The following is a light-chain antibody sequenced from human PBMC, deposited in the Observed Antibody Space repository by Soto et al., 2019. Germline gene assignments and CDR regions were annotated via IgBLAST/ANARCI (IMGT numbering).Light chain of an antibody. V-gene: IGKV3-20*01. CDR1: QSVSSSY. CDR3: QQYNDWPLT. J-gene: IGKJ4*01. Sequence: EIVLTQSPGTLSLSPGERATLSCRASQSVSSSYLAWYQQKPDQAPRLLIYGASSRATGIPDRFSGSGSGTDFTLTISRLEPEDFAVYYCQQYNDWPLTLGGGTKVEIK. CDR2: GAS.